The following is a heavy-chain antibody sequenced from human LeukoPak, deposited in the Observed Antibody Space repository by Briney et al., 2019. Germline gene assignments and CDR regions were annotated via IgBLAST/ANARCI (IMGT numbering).Heavy chain of an antibody. V-gene: IGHV1-18*01. D-gene: IGHD3/OR15-3a*01. CDR2: ISAYNGNT. CDR1: GYTFTSYG. CDR3: ARDLLGLQGFVYRYYFDY. J-gene: IGHJ4*02. Sequence: ASVKVSCKASGYTFTSYGISWVRQAPGQGLEWMGWISAYNGNTNYAQKLQGRVTMTTDTSTSTAYMELRSLRSDDTAVYYCARDLLGLQGFVYRYYFDYWGQGTMVTVSS.